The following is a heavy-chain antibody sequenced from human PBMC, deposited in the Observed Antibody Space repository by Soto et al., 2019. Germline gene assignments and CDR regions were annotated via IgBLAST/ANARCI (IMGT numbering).Heavy chain of an antibody. J-gene: IGHJ4*02. D-gene: IGHD3-3*01. CDR1: DGTIIGFC. CDR2: IYYSGST. Sequence: LVTLCLPCTVVDGTIIGFCGRWIRQPPGKGLEWIGYIYYSGSTNYNPSLKSRVTISVDTSKNQFSLKLSSVTAADTAVYYCARGYYDFWSGYYAYWGQGTLVTVSS. CDR3: ARGYYDFWSGYYAY. V-gene: IGHV4-59*01.